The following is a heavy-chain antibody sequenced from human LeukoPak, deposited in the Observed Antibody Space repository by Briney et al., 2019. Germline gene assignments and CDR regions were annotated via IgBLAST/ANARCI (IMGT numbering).Heavy chain of an antibody. CDR1: GFTFSSYA. J-gene: IGHJ4*02. V-gene: IGHV3-30*04. Sequence: GGSLRLSCAASGFTFSSYAMHWVRQAPGKGLEWVAVISYDGSNKYYADSVKGRFPISRDNSKNTLYLQMTSLRAEDTAVYYCASQQPIDYWGQGTLVTVSS. CDR2: ISYDGSNK. CDR3: ASQQPIDY. D-gene: IGHD6-13*01.